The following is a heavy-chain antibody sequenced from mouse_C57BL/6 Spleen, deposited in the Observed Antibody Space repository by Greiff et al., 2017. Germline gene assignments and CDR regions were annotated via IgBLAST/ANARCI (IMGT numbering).Heavy chain of an antibody. J-gene: IGHJ4*01. CDR1: GYTFTSYW. D-gene: IGHD1-1*01. CDR2: IHPNSGST. Sequence: QVQLQQSGAELVKPGASVKLSCKASGYTFTSYWMHWVKQRPGQGLEWIGMIHPNSGSTNYNEKFKSKATLTVDKSSSTAYMQLSSLTSEDSAVYYCARSAPNYYGSSYGAMDYWGQGTSVTVSS. V-gene: IGHV1-64*01. CDR3: ARSAPNYYGSSYGAMDY.